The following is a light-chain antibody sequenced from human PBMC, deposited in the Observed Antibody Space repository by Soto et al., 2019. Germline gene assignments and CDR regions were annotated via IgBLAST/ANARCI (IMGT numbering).Light chain of an antibody. CDR3: QQYDDWPLT. Sequence: EIVMTQSPATLSVSPGERVTLFCRASQGVRSHLALYQQQPGQAPRLLIYYASTRATAIPARFSGIGYGTEFTLTISSLQSEDFAIYYCQQYDDWPLTFGGGTKVEIK. V-gene: IGKV3-15*01. CDR2: YAS. CDR1: QGVRSH. J-gene: IGKJ4*01.